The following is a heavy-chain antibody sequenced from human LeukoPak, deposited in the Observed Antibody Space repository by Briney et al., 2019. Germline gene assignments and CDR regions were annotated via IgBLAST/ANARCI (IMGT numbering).Heavy chain of an antibody. CDR3: ARAPTSGWNYFFYYMDV. CDR1: GDSFGSYY. Sequence: SETLSLTCTVSGDSFGSYYWTWIRQPAGKGLEWIGRISASGSTKYNPSLKTRVTMSVDTSKKQFSLRLSSLTAADTAVYYCARAPTSGWNYFFYYMDVWGKGTTVTASS. CDR2: ISASGST. J-gene: IGHJ6*03. D-gene: IGHD6-19*01. V-gene: IGHV4-4*07.